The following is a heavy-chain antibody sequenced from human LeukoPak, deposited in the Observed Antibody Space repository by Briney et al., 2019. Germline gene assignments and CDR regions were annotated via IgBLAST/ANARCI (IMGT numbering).Heavy chain of an antibody. CDR3: AKDPYGDYSYYFDY. CDR1: GFTFSSYA. J-gene: IGHJ4*02. CDR2: ISGSGGST. Sequence: GGSLRLSCAASGFTFSSYAMSWVRQAPGKGLEWVSAISGSGGSTYYADSVKGRFTISRDNSKNTLYLQMNSPRAEDTAVYYCAKDPYGDYSYYFDYWGQGTLVTVSS. D-gene: IGHD4-17*01. V-gene: IGHV3-23*01.